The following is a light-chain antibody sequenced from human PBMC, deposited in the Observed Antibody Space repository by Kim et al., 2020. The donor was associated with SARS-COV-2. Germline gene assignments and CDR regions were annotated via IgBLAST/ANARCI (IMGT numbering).Light chain of an antibody. J-gene: IGKJ4*01. Sequence: PGERATLSCRASQSVISYLAWYQQKPGQAPRLLLYDASNRATGIPARFSGSGSGTDFTLTISSLEPEDFAVYYCQQRTTWPPTLTFGGGTKLEI. CDR3: QQRTTWPPTLT. CDR1: QSVISY. CDR2: DAS. V-gene: IGKV3-11*01.